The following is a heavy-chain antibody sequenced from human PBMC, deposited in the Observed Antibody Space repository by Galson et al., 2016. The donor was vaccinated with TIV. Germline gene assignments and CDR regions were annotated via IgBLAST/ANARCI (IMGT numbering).Heavy chain of an antibody. D-gene: IGHD5-24*01. V-gene: IGHV3-23*01. CDR3: AKSLFHTIDFGGLTVILDH. J-gene: IGHJ4*02. Sequence: SLRLSCAASGFDFNALAMSWVRQVPGKGLQWVASISGSGGQTHYGDSVRGRLIISRDDSKNTVYLRMNNVRVDDTAVYYCAKSLFHTIDFGGLTVILDHWGQGALVTVSS. CDR1: GFDFNALA. CDR2: ISGSGGQT.